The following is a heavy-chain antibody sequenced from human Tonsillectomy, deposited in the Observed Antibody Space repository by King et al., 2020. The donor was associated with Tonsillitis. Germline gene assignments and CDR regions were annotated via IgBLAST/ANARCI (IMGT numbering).Heavy chain of an antibody. CDR1: GFRFTTYW. CDR2: IYPGDSDT. J-gene: IGHJ4*02. Sequence: VQLVESGAEVKKPGESLKISCKGSGFRFTTYWIGWVRQMPGKGLEWMGIIYPGDSDTRYSPSFQGQVTISADKSINTAYLQWSSLKASDTARYYCARRDGQQLRGISGFDYWGQGTLVTVSS. V-gene: IGHV5-51*01. D-gene: IGHD1-14*01. CDR3: ARRDGQQLRGISGFDY.